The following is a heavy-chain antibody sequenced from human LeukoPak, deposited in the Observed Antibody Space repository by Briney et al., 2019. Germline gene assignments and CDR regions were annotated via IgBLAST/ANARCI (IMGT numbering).Heavy chain of an antibody. CDR1: GFTLSSYW. V-gene: IGHV3-7*01. Sequence: PGGSLRLSCAASGFTLSSYWMTWVRQAPGKGLEWVANIKPDGSDKYYVGSVKGRFTISRDNAKNSLYLQMNSLRAEDAALYFCARDDYQLGSYYYGMDVWGQGTTVTVSS. CDR2: IKPDGSDK. J-gene: IGHJ6*02. CDR3: ARDDYQLGSYYYGMDV. D-gene: IGHD7-27*01.